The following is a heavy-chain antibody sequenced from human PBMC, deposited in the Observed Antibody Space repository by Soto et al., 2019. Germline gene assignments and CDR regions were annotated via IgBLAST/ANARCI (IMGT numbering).Heavy chain of an antibody. V-gene: IGHV1-46*01. CDR1: GYIFTAYS. CDR2: VNPSGGST. Sequence: QVQLVQSGAEVKKPGASVKVSCKASGYIFTAYSMHWVRQAPGQGLEWMGVVNPSGGSTNYAQKCQGRSTMTRDTTTNTVYMDLSSLTSEDTAVYYCAREENCSDGICYSEYFQRWGQGTLVTVSS. D-gene: IGHD2-15*01. J-gene: IGHJ1*01. CDR3: AREENCSDGICYSEYFQR.